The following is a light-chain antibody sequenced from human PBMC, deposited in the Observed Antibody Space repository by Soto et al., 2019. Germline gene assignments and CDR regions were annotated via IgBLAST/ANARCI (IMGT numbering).Light chain of an antibody. V-gene: IGKV4-1*01. CDR3: QQYYSGRA. CDR2: WAS. J-gene: IGKJ1*01. Sequence: DIVLTQSPDSLAVSLGERATINCKSSQSVLYSSNNKNYLAWYQQKPGQPPKLLIYWASTRESGVPGRFSGSGSGTDFTLTISSLQAEDVAVYYCQQYYSGRAFGQGTRVEI. CDR1: QSVLYSSNNKNY.